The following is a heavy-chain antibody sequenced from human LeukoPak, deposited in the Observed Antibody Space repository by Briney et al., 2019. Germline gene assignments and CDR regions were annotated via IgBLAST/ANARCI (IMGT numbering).Heavy chain of an antibody. J-gene: IGHJ3*02. CDR3: ARDREAAAGRHAFDI. Sequence: GGSLRLSCAASGFTFSNYWMSWVRQAPGKGLEWMANIKQDGSEKYYVNSVKGRFSISRDNAKNSLYLQMNSLRAEDTAVYYCARDREAAAGRHAFDIWGQGTMVTVSS. V-gene: IGHV3-7*01. D-gene: IGHD6-13*01. CDR1: GFTFSNYW. CDR2: IKQDGSEK.